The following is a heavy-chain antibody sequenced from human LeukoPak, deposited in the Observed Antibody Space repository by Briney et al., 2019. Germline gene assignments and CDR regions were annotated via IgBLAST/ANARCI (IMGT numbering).Heavy chain of an antibody. J-gene: IGHJ4*02. D-gene: IGHD6-19*01. CDR2: ISWNSGSI. Sequence: GGSLRLSCAASGFTFDDYAMHWVRQAPGKGLEWVSGISWNSGSIGYADSVKGRFTISRDNAKNSLYLQMNSLRAEDTALYYCAKAQQWLAYFDYWGQGTLVTVSS. CDR1: GFTFDDYA. V-gene: IGHV3-9*01. CDR3: AKAQQWLAYFDY.